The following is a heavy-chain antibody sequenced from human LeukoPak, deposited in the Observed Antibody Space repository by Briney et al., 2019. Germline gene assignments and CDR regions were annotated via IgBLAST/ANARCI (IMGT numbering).Heavy chain of an antibody. CDR1: GDSISRGHYY. D-gene: IGHD3-3*01. CDR2: IFTSGST. V-gene: IGHV4-61*09. CDR3: ARGGGTGEYDFWTGSQNYYGMAV. J-gene: IGHJ6*02. Sequence: SQTLSLTCIVSGDSISRGHYYWSWIRQPAGQGLEWVGHIFTSGSTNYNPSLKSRLTLSADTSKNQFSLRLSSVTAADTAMYYCARGGGTGEYDFWTGSQNYYGMAVWGQGTAVTVSS.